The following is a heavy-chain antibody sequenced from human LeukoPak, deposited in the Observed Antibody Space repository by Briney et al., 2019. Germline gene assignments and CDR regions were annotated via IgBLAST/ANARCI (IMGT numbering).Heavy chain of an antibody. Sequence: ASVKVSCKASGYTFTNFDINWVRQIPGHGLEWVGSMNPNNGNTGYEQKFKGGVSITCNISIRTAYMELISLTSEDTAVYYCARGGYSYENYYYYNYMDVWCKGTTVTVSS. CDR1: GYTFTNFD. CDR3: ARGGYSYENYYYYNYMDV. J-gene: IGHJ6*03. V-gene: IGHV1-8*03. CDR2: MNPNNGNT. D-gene: IGHD5-18*01.